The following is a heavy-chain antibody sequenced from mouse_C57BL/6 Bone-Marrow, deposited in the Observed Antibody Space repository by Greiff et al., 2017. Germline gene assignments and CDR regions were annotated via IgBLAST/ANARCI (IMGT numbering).Heavy chain of an antibody. CDR3: TRDGYYTHYYAMDY. CDR1: GFTFSNYW. D-gene: IGHD2-3*01. CDR2: IRLKSDNYAT. Sequence: EVMLVESGGGLVQPGGSMKLSCVASGFTFSNYWMNWVRQSPEKGLEWVAQIRLKSDNYATHYAESVKGRFTISRDDSTSSVYLQMNNLRAEDTGIYYCTRDGYYTHYYAMDYWGQGTSVTVSS. J-gene: IGHJ4*01. V-gene: IGHV6-3*01.